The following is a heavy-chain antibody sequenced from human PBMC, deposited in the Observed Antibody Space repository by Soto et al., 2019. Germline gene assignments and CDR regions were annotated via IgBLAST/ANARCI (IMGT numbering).Heavy chain of an antibody. CDR3: ARSLVAAASDNGLDP. J-gene: IGHJ5*02. D-gene: IGHD2-15*01. CDR1: GYTFTNYA. V-gene: IGHV1-3*01. Sequence: ASVKVSCKASGYTFTNYAIHWVRQAPGQRLEWMGRINAATGNTKDSQNFQGRVTITRDTSANIAYMELSSLTSEDTAVYYCARSLVAAASDNGLDPWGQGTLVTVSS. CDR2: INAATGNT.